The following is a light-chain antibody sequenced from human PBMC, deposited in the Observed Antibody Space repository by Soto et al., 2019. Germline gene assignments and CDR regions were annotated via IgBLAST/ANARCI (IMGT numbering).Light chain of an antibody. CDR3: QQYINLWT. CDR1: QSVSSN. J-gene: IGKJ1*01. V-gene: IGKV3-15*01. Sequence: EIVLTQSPGTLSLSPGERVTVSCRASQSVSSNLAWYQQKPGQSPRLLIYGASTRATGIPARFSGSGSGTEFTLTISSLQSEDFAVYYCQQYINLWTFGQGTKVDIK. CDR2: GAS.